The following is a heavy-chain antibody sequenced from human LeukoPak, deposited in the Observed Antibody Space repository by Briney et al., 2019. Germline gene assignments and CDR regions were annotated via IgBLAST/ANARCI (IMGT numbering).Heavy chain of an antibody. CDR2: ISYDGTNT. D-gene: IGHD2-21*01. CDR1: GFTFRNYA. Sequence: PGGSLRLSCVASGFTFRNYAMHWVRQAPGKGLEWVAFISYDGTNTYSTNSVRGRFAVSRDNSKNTLYLEINRLRAEDTAIYYCARPILDVVVDLIAHWGQGTLVTVSS. V-gene: IGHV3-30*09. CDR3: ARPILDVVVDLIAH. J-gene: IGHJ4*02.